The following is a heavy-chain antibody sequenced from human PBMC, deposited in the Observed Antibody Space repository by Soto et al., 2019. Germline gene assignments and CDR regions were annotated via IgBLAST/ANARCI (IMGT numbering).Heavy chain of an antibody. CDR2: IYHTGST. J-gene: IGHJ4*02. V-gene: IGHV4-4*02. CDR1: GTSISSTFW. D-gene: IGHD3-9*01. Sequence: SETLSLTCAVSGTSISSTFWWTWVRQTPGKGLEWIGEIYHTGSTNYNPSLKSRVTISVDTSKNQFSLKLSSVTAADTAVYYCARGHYDILTIDYWGQGTLVTVSS. CDR3: ARGHYDILTIDY.